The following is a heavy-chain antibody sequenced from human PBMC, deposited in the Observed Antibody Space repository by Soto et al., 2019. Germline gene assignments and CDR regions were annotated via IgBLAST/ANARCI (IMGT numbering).Heavy chain of an antibody. CDR3: ASSRPSLSSCGVDGYSLDY. J-gene: IGHJ4*02. V-gene: IGHV1-69*02. Sequence: QVQLVQSGAEVKKPGSSVMVSCKSSGATFLSNSISWVRQAPGQGLEWMGRITPLFGISNYAQKFQARVTISAEKSTRTAYMELSSLRSEDTAVYYCASSRPSLSSCGVDGYSLDYWGQGTLVTVSS. D-gene: IGHD2-21*02. CDR1: GATFLSNS. CDR2: ITPLFGIS.